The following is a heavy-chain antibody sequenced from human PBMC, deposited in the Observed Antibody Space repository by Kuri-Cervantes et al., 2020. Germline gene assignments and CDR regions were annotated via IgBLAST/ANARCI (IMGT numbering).Heavy chain of an antibody. CDR2: INPNNGGT. J-gene: IGHJ6*02. CDR3: ATPWGGSYWGRDYYYGMDV. Sequence: ASVKVSCKASGCTFSGYYMHWVRQAPGQGLEWMAWINPNNGGTKYARNFQGRVTVTSNLSISTAYMELRSLRSDDTAVYYCATPWGGSYWGRDYYYGMDVWGQGTTVTVSS. V-gene: IGHV1-2*02. D-gene: IGHD1-26*01. CDR1: GCTFSGYY.